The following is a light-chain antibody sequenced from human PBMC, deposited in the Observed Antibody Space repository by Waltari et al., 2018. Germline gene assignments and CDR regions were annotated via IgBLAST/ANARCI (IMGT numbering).Light chain of an antibody. Sequence: DIVMTQSPDSLAVSLGERATINCKSSQSVLYSSNNKNYLAWYQQKPGQPPKLIIYWASTRESGVPDRFSGSGSGTDFTLTISSLQAEDVAVYYCQQHYGTPRTFGQGTKLGIK. J-gene: IGKJ2*01. CDR2: WAS. CDR1: QSVLYSSNNKNY. CDR3: QQHYGTPRT. V-gene: IGKV4-1*01.